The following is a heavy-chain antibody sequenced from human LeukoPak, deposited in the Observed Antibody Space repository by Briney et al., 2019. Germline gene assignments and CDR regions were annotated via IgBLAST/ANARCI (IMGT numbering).Heavy chain of an antibody. CDR3: ATRVL. Sequence: GGSLRLSCAASGFTFSSYSMNWVRQAPGKGLEWVANIKVDGNEKYYVDSVKGRFTISRDNTKNSLYLQMNSLRAEDTAVYYCATRVLWGQGTLVIVSS. CDR1: GFTFSSYS. J-gene: IGHJ4*02. D-gene: IGHD1-1*01. V-gene: IGHV3-7*01. CDR2: IKVDGNEK.